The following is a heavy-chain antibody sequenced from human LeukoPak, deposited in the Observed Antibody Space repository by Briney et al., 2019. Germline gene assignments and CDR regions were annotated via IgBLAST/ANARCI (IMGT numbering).Heavy chain of an antibody. D-gene: IGHD3-10*01. Sequence: GGSLRLSCAASGFTFSSYAMGWVRQAPGKGLEWVSAISGSGGSTYYADSVKGRFTISRDNSKNTLYLQMNSLRAEDTAVYYCAKDQDIQWFGVNDNWFDPWGQGTLVTVSS. J-gene: IGHJ5*02. CDR3: AKDQDIQWFGVNDNWFDP. CDR2: ISGSGGST. V-gene: IGHV3-23*01. CDR1: GFTFSSYA.